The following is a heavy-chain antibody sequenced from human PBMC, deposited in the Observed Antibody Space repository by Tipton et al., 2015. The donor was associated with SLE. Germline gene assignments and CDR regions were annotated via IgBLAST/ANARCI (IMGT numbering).Heavy chain of an antibody. D-gene: IGHD2-2*01. V-gene: IGHV3-48*03. CDR2: ISSSGSTI. Sequence: SLRLSCAASGFTFSSYEMNWVRQAPGKGLEWVSYISSSGSTIYYADSVKGRFTISRDNSKNTLYLQMNSLRAEDTAVYYCAKWTIVPTAFDIWGQGTMVTVSS. J-gene: IGHJ3*02. CDR3: AKWTIVPTAFDI. CDR1: GFTFSSYE.